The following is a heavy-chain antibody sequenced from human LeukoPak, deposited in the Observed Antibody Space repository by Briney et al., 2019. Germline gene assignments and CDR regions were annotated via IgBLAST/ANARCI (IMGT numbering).Heavy chain of an antibody. CDR1: GYTFTSYY. J-gene: IGHJ6*02. D-gene: IGHD2-2*01. V-gene: IGHV1-46*01. CDR2: INPSGGST. Sequence: ASVKVSCKASGYTFTSYYIHWVRQAPGQGLEWMGIINPSGGSTSYAQKFQGRVTMTRDTPTSTVYMELSSLRSEDTAVYYCARPTSIIPASNIYYYYYAMDVWGQGTTVTVSS. CDR3: ARPTSIIPASNIYYYYYAMDV.